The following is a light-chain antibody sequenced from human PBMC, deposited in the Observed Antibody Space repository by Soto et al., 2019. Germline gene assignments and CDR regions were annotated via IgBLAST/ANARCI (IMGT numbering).Light chain of an antibody. CDR3: QQYDTSPYN. CDR1: HSLTSSY. CDR2: GAS. J-gene: IGKJ2*01. Sequence: EIVLTQSPDTLSLSPGERATLSCRASHSLTSSYLAWFQHKPGQAPRLLIYGASSRATGIPNRFSGSGSGTDFTITISRLEPEDFAVYYCQQYDTSPYNFGEGTKLGIK. V-gene: IGKV3-20*01.